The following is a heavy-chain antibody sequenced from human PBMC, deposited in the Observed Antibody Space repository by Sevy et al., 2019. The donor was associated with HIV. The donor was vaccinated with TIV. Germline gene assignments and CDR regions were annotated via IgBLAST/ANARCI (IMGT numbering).Heavy chain of an antibody. CDR2: LNGDRT. CDR3: VKEETAPYFDC. Sequence: GGSLRLSCAASGFTFSTYAVSWVRQAPGKGLEWVAALNGDRTYYAGSVKGRVTTSNDNPKNTVYLQVNSLRVEDTALYYCVKEETAPYFDCWGQGTLVTVSS. CDR1: GFTFSTYA. V-gene: IGHV3-23*01. J-gene: IGHJ4*02. D-gene: IGHD2-21*02.